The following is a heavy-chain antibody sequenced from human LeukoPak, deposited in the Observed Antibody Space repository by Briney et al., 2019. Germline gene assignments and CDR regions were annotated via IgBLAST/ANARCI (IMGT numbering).Heavy chain of an antibody. CDR3: AREGYYNDSSGYALDY. J-gene: IGHJ4*02. Sequence: GGSLRLSCAASGFTFDDYGMSWVRQAPGKGLEWVSGINWNGGSTGYADSVKGRFTISRDNAKNSLYLQMNSLRAEDTALYYWAREGYYNDSSGYALDYWGQEPLVTVSS. D-gene: IGHD3-22*01. V-gene: IGHV3-20*04. CDR1: GFTFDDYG. CDR2: INWNGGST.